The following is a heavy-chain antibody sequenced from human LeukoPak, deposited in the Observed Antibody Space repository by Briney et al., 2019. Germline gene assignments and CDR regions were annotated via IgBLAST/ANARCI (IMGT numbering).Heavy chain of an antibody. CDR2: MNPNSGNT. Sequence: SVKVSCKASGYTFTSYDINWVRQATGQGLEWMGWMNPNSGNTGYAQKFQGRVTMTRNTSISTAYMELSSLRSEDTAVYYCASRAVAGTYYYYYGMDVWGQGTTVTVSS. CDR3: ASRAVAGTYYYYYGMDV. CDR1: GYTFTSYD. D-gene: IGHD6-19*01. V-gene: IGHV1-8*01. J-gene: IGHJ6*02.